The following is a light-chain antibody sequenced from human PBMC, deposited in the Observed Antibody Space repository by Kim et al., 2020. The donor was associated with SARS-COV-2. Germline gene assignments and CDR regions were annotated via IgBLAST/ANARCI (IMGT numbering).Light chain of an antibody. CDR3: QHYGNLPMYT. J-gene: IGKJ2*01. CDR1: QDISQY. CDR2: DAF. V-gene: IGKV1-33*01. Sequence: DIQMTQSPSSLSASVGDRVTITCRASQDISQYLNWYQQKPGEAPKLVIYDAFNLETGVTSRFRGSGSGTHFTFTITSLQPEDVATHYCQHYGNLPMYTFGQGTKLEI.